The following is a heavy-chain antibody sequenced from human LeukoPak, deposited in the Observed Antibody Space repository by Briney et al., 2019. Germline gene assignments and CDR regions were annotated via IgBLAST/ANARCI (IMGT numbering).Heavy chain of an antibody. J-gene: IGHJ4*02. D-gene: IGHD6-13*01. CDR3: ASRFIAAAETDY. CDR1: GFTFTNAW. CDR2: IWYDGSNE. V-gene: IGHV3-33*08. Sequence: GGSLRLSCAASGFTFTNAWMSWVRQAPGKGLEWVAGIWYDGSNEYYADSVKGRFTISRDNPKKTLYLQMNSLRAEDTALYYCASRFIAAAETDYWGQGTLVTVSS.